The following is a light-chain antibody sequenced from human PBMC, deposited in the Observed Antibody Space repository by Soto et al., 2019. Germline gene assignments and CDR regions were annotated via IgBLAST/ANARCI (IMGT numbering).Light chain of an antibody. CDR2: ATF. CDR1: QGIRNY. V-gene: IGKV1-16*02. J-gene: IGKJ1*01. Sequence: DIQMTQSPSSLSASVGDRVTITCRASQGIRNYLAWFQQKPGKAPKCLIYATFKLQSGVPSKFSGSGSGTEFNLTISSRQPEDFATYYCQQYDIYPRTFGQGTKVEIK. CDR3: QQYDIYPRT.